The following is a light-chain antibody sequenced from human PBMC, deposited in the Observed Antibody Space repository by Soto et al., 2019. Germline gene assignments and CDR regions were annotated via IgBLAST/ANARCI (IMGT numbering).Light chain of an antibody. CDR2: KAS. CDR1: QSISSW. Sequence: DIQMTQSPSTLSASVGDRVTITCRASQSISSWLAWYQQKPGKAPKLLIYKASSLESGVPSRFSGSGSGTEFTLTISSLQPEDFATYYCQKYNSYSYTFGQGTNLEIK. V-gene: IGKV1-5*03. J-gene: IGKJ2*01. CDR3: QKYNSYSYT.